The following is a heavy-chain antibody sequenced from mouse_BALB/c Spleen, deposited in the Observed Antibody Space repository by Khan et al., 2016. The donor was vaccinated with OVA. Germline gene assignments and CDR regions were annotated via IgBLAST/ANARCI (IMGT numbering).Heavy chain of an antibody. V-gene: IGHV9-3-1*01. J-gene: IGHJ4*01. CDR1: GYTFTNYG. D-gene: IGHD2-10*01. Sequence: QIQLVQSGPELKKPGETVKISCKASGYTFTNYGMNWVKHSPGKALKWMGWINTYTGEPTYADDFKGRFAFSLETSASTAYLQINNLTNEDTATYFCARPPYFSYTLDHWGQGTSVTVSS. CDR3: ARPPYFSYTLDH. CDR2: INTYTGEP.